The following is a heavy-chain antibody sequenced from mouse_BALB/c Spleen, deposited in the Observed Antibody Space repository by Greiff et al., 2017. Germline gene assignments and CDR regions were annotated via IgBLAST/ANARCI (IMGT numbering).Heavy chain of an antibody. CDR1: GFTFSSYA. CDR2: ISSGGST. V-gene: IGHV5-6-5*01. CDR3: ARRYYGYDGFAY. Sequence: EVQGVESGGGLVKPGGSLKLSCAASGFTFSSYAMSWVRQTPEKRLEWVASISSGGSTYYPDSVKGRFTISRDNARNILYLQMSSLRSEDTAMYYCARRYYGYDGFAYWGQGTLVTVSA. J-gene: IGHJ3*01. D-gene: IGHD2-2*01.